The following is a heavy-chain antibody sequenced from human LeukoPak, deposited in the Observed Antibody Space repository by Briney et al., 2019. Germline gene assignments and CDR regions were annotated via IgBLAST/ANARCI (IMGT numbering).Heavy chain of an antibody. CDR1: RYTFTSYY. D-gene: IGHD1-20*01. V-gene: IGHV1-46*01. J-gene: IGHJ4*02. CDR3: ARGITGTNFVY. CDR2: INPSGGAT. Sequence: GASVKVSCKASRYTFTSYYVHWVRQAPGQGLEWMGIINPSGGATTYAQKFQGRVTMTRDTSTTTVDMELSSLSSEDTAVYYCARGITGTNFVYWGQGTLVTVSS.